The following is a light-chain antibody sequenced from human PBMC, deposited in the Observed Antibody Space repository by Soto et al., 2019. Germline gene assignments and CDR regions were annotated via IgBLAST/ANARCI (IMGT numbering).Light chain of an antibody. CDR2: AAS. V-gene: IGKV1-39*01. CDR1: QSISSY. J-gene: IGKJ3*01. Sequence: DIQTTQSPSSLSASVGDRVTITCRASQSISSYLNWYQQKPGKAPKLLIYAASSLQSGVPSRFSGSGSGTEFTLTISSLQPEDFANYYYQQSYSTPNTFGPGTKVDI. CDR3: QQSYSTPNT.